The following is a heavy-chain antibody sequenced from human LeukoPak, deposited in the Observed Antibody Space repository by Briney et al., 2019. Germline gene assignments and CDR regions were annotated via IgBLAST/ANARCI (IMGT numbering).Heavy chain of an antibody. Sequence: PGGSLRLSCAASGFTFSSYWMSWVRQAPGKGPEWVANIKQDGSEKYYVDSVKGRFTISRDNAKNSLYLQMNSLRAEDTAVYYCARDRIAEERYYYYYYMDVWGKGTTVTVSS. CDR3: ARDRIAEERYYYYYYMDV. V-gene: IGHV3-7*01. J-gene: IGHJ6*03. CDR1: GFTFSSYW. CDR2: IKQDGSEK. D-gene: IGHD6-13*01.